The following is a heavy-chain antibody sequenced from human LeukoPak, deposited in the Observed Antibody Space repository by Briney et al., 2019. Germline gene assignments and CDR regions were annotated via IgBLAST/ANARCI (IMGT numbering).Heavy chain of an antibody. CDR2: ISRSSSSI. D-gene: IGHD4-17*01. Sequence: GGSLRLSCAASGFTFSSYNMNWVRQAPGKGLEWVSYISRSSSSIYYADSVKGRFTISRDNAKNSVYLQMNSLSDEDTAVHRCARDYGDHGEYFDCWGQGTLVTVSS. V-gene: IGHV3-48*02. CDR1: GFTFSSYN. J-gene: IGHJ4*02. CDR3: ARDYGDHGEYFDC.